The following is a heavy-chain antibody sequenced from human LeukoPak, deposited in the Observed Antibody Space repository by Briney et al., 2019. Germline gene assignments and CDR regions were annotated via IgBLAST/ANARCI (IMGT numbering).Heavy chain of an antibody. J-gene: IGHJ6*02. V-gene: IGHV1-58*02. CDR3: AADDLFRGL. D-gene: IGHD3-10*01. CDR1: RFTVTSSP. Sequence: ASVKVSCKASRFTVTSSPMQRVRQARGQRVEWIGWIVVGSRNTNSEQKSQERVTITRDMCTSTAYMELSSLRSEDTAVYYCAADDLFRGLWGQGTPVTVSS. CDR2: IVVGSRNT.